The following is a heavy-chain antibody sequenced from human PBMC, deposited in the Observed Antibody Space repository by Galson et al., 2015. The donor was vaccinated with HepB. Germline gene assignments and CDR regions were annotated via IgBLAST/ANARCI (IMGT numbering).Heavy chain of an antibody. J-gene: IGHJ3*02. CDR3: ARVNSYGFDAFDI. Sequence: SVKVSCKASGHTFTSYDINWVRQATGQGLEWMGWMNPNSGNTGYAQKFQGRVTMTRNTSISTAYMELSSLRSEDTAVYYCARVNSYGFDAFDIWGQGTMVTVSS. V-gene: IGHV1-8*01. CDR2: MNPNSGNT. D-gene: IGHD5-18*01. CDR1: GHTFTSYD.